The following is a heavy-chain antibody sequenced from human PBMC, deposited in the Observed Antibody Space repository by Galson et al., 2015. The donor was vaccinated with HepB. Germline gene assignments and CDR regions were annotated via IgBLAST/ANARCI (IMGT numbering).Heavy chain of an antibody. V-gene: IGHV3-11*06. CDR2: ISGNSVYT. Sequence: SLRLSCAASGFTFRDWLMSWIRQAPGKGLEWVSYISGNSVYTKYADSVKGRFTISRDNAGNSLYLQMNSLRAEDTAIYYCVRENYANPDYWGQGALVTVSS. CDR1: GFTFRDWL. D-gene: IGHD3-16*01. J-gene: IGHJ4*02. CDR3: VRENYANPDY.